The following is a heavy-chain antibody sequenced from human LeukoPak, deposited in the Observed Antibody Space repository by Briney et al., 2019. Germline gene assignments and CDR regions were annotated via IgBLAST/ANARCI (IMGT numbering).Heavy chain of an antibody. D-gene: IGHD6-25*01. Sequence: GGSLRLSCATSGFTVSSNYMSWVRQAPGKGLEWVSVIYSGGSTYYADSVKGRFTISRDNSKNTLYLQMNSLRAEDTAVYYCARESFSSGARYYYYYMDVWGKGTTVTISS. V-gene: IGHV3-66*01. J-gene: IGHJ6*03. CDR1: GFTVSSNY. CDR2: IYSGGST. CDR3: ARESFSSGARYYYYYMDV.